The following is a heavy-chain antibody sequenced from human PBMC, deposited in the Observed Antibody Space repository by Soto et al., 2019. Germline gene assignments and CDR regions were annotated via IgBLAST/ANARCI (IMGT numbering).Heavy chain of an antibody. CDR3: ARELLHESYYFDY. J-gene: IGHJ4*02. CDR2: MNPNSGNT. CDR1: GYTFTGYD. Sequence: ASVKVSCKASGYTFTGYDINWVRQATGQGLEWMGWMNPNSGNTGYAQKFQGWVTMTRDTSISTAYMELSRLRSDDTAVYYCARELLHESYYFDYWGQGTLVTVSS. V-gene: IGHV1-8*01. D-gene: IGHD1-26*01.